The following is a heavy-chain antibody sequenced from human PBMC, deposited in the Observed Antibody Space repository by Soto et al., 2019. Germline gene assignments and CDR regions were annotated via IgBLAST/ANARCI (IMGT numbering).Heavy chain of an antibody. CDR1: GFTFSSYA. Sequence: PGGSLRLSCAASGFTFSSYAMSWVRQAPGKGLEWVSAISGSGGSTYYADSVKGRFTISRDNSKNTLYLQMNSLRAEDTAVYYCAKVSYYDSSGYPSPFDYWGQGTLVTVSS. V-gene: IGHV3-23*01. J-gene: IGHJ4*02. CDR3: AKVSYYDSSGYPSPFDY. CDR2: ISGSGGST. D-gene: IGHD3-22*01.